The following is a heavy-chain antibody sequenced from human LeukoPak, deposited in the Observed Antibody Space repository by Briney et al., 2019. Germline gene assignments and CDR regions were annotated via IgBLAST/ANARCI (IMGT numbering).Heavy chain of an antibody. Sequence: GGSLRLSCAASGFTCSSYTMNWVRQAPGKGLEWVSYISSSGTIYYGDSVEGRFTISRDSAKNSLYLQMNSLRAEDTAVYYCVRDGGVSGYDLLDYWGQGTLVTVSS. CDR3: VRDGGVSGYDLLDY. V-gene: IGHV3-48*04. D-gene: IGHD5-12*01. J-gene: IGHJ4*02. CDR1: GFTCSSYT. CDR2: ISSSGTI.